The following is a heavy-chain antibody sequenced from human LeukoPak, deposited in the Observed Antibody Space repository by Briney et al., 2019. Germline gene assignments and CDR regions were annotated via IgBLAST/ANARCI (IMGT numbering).Heavy chain of an antibody. CDR1: CYTFTSYG. V-gene: IGHV1-18*01. J-gene: IGHJ4*02. D-gene: IGHD3-10*01. Sequence: ASVKVSCKASCYTFTSYGISWVRQAPGQGLEWMVWISAYNGNTNYAQKLQGRVTMTTDTSTSTAYMELRSLRSDDTAVYYCARDRRYYYGSGSYSGWGQGTLVTVSS. CDR2: ISAYNGNT. CDR3: ARDRRYYYGSGSYSG.